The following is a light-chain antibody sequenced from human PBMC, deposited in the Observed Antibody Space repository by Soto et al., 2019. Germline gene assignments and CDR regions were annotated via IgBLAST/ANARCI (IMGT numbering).Light chain of an antibody. Sequence: DIVMNQAPDSLAVSLGERATINCKSSQSVFYSSNNKNYLAWYQQKPGQPPKLLIYWASTRESGVPDRFSGSGFGTDFTLTISSLQAEDVAIYYCQQYHSTPFTFGPGTKVDIK. CDR2: WAS. CDR3: QQYHSTPFT. J-gene: IGKJ3*01. CDR1: QSVFYSSNNKNY. V-gene: IGKV4-1*01.